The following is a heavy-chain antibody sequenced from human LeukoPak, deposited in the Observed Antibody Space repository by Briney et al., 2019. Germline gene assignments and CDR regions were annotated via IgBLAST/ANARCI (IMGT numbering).Heavy chain of an antibody. CDR3: ARDLAAIAVAGDGEGGAFAFDY. V-gene: IGHV3-30*04. Sequence: GGSLRLSCAASGFTFSHYAMHWVRQAPGMGLEWVAVFSFDGRNKYYADSVKGRFTISRDNSKNTLYLQMNSLRTEDTAVYYCARDLAAIAVAGDGEGGAFAFDYWGQGTLVTVSS. CDR2: FSFDGRNK. D-gene: IGHD6-19*01. CDR1: GFTFSHYA. J-gene: IGHJ4*02.